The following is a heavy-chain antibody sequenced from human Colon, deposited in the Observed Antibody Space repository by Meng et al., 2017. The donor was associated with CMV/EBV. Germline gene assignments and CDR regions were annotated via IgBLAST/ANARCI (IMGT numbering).Heavy chain of an antibody. CDR2: ISWNSDTI. D-gene: IGHD3-16*01. Sequence: GGSLRLSCVASGFTFRNYWMHWVRQVPGKGLEWVSGISWNSDTIGYADSVKGRFTISRDNAKNSLSLEMNSLRPEDTGLYYCAKDRSISQLFYDFDSWGQGTLVTVSS. V-gene: IGHV3-9*01. J-gene: IGHJ4*02. CDR3: AKDRSISQLFYDFDS. CDR1: GFTFRNYW.